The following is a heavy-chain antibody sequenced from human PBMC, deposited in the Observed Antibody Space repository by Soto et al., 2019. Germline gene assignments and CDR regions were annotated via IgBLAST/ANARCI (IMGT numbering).Heavy chain of an antibody. J-gene: IGHJ6*02. CDR1: TFDLSHYA. D-gene: IGHD3-22*01. V-gene: IGHV3-30*04. Sequence: QLVQSGGGVVQPGGSLRLTCAASTFDLSHYAIHWVRQAPGKGLEWVALLSFDGSEKFFIDSVKGRFTISRDSSNNSVFLHMNRLRGDDTAVYFCARYHTMTVSARRRGFVITRQNEDAYYVGMEVWGQGATFSVSS. CDR2: LSFDGSEK. CDR3: ARYHTMTVSARRRGFVITRQNEDAYYVGMEV.